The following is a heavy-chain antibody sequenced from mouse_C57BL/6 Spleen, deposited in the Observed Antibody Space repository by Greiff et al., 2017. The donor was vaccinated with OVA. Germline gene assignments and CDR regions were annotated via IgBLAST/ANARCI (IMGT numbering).Heavy chain of an antibody. Sequence: EVQLVESGPGLVKPSQSLSLTCSVTGYSITSGYYWNWIRQFPGNKLEWMGYISYDGSNNYNPSPKNRISITRDTSKNQFFLKLNSVTTEDTATYYCAREATVGYWYFDVWGTGTTVTVSS. CDR2: ISYDGSN. J-gene: IGHJ1*03. D-gene: IGHD1-1*01. CDR1: GYSITSGYY. CDR3: AREATVGYWYFDV. V-gene: IGHV3-6*01.